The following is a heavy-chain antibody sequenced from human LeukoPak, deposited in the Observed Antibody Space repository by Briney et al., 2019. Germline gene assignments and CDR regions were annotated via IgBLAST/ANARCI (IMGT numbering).Heavy chain of an antibody. V-gene: IGHV1-8*01. CDR1: GYTFTSYD. J-gene: IGHJ3*02. CDR2: MNPNSGNT. Sequence: GASVKVSCKASGYTFTSYDINWVRQATGQGLEWMGWMNPNSGNTGYAQKFQGRVTMTRNTSISTAYMELSSLRSEDTAVYYCAREYGSPYYYDSSGYYSPYFDIWGQGTMVTVSS. CDR3: AREYGSPYYYDSSGYYSPYFDI. D-gene: IGHD3-22*01.